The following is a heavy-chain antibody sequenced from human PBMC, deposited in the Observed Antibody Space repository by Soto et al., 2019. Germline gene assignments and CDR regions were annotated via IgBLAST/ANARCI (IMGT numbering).Heavy chain of an antibody. D-gene: IGHD6-19*01. J-gene: IGHJ4*02. V-gene: IGHV3-48*02. Sequence: GGSLRLSCAASGFTFSSYGMNWVRQAPGKGLEWVSSISSSSSTIYYADSVRGRFTISRDNAKNSLYLQMNSLRDEDTAVYYCAREISVAGGNFDYWGKGTLVTVSS. CDR2: ISSSSSTI. CDR3: AREISVAGGNFDY. CDR1: GFTFSSYG.